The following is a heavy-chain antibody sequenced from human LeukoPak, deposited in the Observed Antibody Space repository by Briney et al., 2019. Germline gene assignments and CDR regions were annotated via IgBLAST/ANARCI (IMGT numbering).Heavy chain of an antibody. V-gene: IGHV3-9*01. J-gene: IGHJ4*02. CDR3: AKDPGSSSWYGYFDY. CDR1: GFTFDDYA. Sequence: PSRSLRLSCAASGFTFDDYAMHWVRQAPGKGLEWVSGISWNSGSIGYADSVKGRFTISRDNAKNSLYLQMNSLRAEDTALYYCAKDPGSSSWYGYFDYWGQGTLVTVSS. CDR2: ISWNSGSI. D-gene: IGHD6-13*01.